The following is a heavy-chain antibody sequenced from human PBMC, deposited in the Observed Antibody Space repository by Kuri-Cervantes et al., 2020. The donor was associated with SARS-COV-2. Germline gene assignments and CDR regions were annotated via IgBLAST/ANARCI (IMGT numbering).Heavy chain of an antibody. CDR3: AKTASSGSYHYYYYYMDV. J-gene: IGHJ6*03. CDR1: GFTLSSYV. Sequence: GGSLRLCCAASGFTLSSYVMHWVRQAPGKGLKWVAFIRYDGSNKYYADSVEGRFTISRDNSKDTLYLQMNSLRAEETAVYYCAKTASSGSYHYYYYYMDVWVKGTTVTVSS. V-gene: IGHV3-30*02. D-gene: IGHD1-26*01. CDR2: IRYDGSNK.